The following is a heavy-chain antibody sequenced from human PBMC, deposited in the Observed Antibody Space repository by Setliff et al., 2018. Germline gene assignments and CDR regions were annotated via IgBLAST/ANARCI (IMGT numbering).Heavy chain of an antibody. CDR3: ARERTIFGILVISGWFDP. V-gene: IGHV4-34*01. J-gene: IGHJ5*02. CDR1: GDSLSDYY. CDR2: VYYSGYT. Sequence: PSETLSLTCAVYGDSLSDYYWSWIRQPPGKGMEWIGSVYYSGYTYYNPSLQSRVTISVDMSKNQFSTKLTSVTAADTAVYYCARERTIFGILVISGWFDPWGQGTVVTVSS. D-gene: IGHD3-3*01.